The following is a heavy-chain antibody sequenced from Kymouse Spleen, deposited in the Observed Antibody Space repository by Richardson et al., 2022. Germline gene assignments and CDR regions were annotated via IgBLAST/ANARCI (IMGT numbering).Heavy chain of an antibody. CDR2: IWYDGSNK. CDR1: GFTFSSYG. V-gene: IGHV3-33*01. D-gene: IGHD2-2*02. Sequence: QVQLVESGGGVVQPGRSLRLSCAASGFTFSSYGMHWVRQAPGKGLEWVAVIWYDGSNKYYADSVKGRFTISRDNSKNTLYLQMNSLRAEDTAVYYCARDIVVVPAAKGNWFDPWGQGTLVTVSS. J-gene: IGHJ5*02. CDR3: ARDIVVVPAAKGNWFDP.